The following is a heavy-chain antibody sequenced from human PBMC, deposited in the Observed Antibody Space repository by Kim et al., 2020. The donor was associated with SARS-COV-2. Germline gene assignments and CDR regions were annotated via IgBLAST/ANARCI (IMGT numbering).Heavy chain of an antibody. CDR1: GFTFSSYG. V-gene: IGHV3-30*18. CDR3: AKGTRVVVAATIDY. Sequence: GGSLRLSCAASGFTFSSYGMHWVRQAPGKGLEWVAVISYDGSNKYYADSVKGRFTISRDNSKNTLYLQMNSLRAEDTAVYYCAKGTRVVVAATIDYWGQG. CDR2: ISYDGSNK. J-gene: IGHJ4*02. D-gene: IGHD2-15*01.